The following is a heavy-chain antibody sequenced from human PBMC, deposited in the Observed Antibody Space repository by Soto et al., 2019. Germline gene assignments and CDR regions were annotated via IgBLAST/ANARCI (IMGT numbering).Heavy chain of an antibody. CDR3: ARVAVAGTFFSFDI. J-gene: IGHJ3*02. CDR1: GLTVSSNY. Sequence: PGGSLRLSCAASGLTVSSNYMSWVRQAPGKGLEWVSVIYSGGRTYYADFVKGRFTISRDSSNNTLYLQLNRLRAEDTAVYFCARVAVAGTFFSFDIWGQGTMVTVSS. CDR2: IYSGGRT. D-gene: IGHD6-19*01. V-gene: IGHV3-53*01.